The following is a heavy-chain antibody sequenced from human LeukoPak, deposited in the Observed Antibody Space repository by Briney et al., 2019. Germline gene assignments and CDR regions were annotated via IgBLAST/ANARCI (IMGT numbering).Heavy chain of an antibody. CDR3: ARDRGSSGRLGRFDN. CDR2: IKQDGSEK. D-gene: IGHD6-19*01. V-gene: IGHV3-7*01. J-gene: IGHJ4*02. Sequence: GGSLRLSCAASGFTLSTYWMTWVCQAPGKGLEWVANIKQDGSEKYYVDSVKGRFTISGDNAKKLLYLQMNSLRVEDTAVYYCARDRGSSGRLGRFDNWGQGTLVTVSP. CDR1: GFTLSTYW.